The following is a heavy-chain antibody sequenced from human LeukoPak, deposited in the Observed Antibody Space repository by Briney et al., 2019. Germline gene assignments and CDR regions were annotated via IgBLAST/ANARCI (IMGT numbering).Heavy chain of an antibody. V-gene: IGHV4-31*03. Sequence: SQTLSLTCTVSGGSISSGAYYWSWIRQQPGKGLEWIGYIYYSGDTYYNPSLKSRLIISTETSENRFSLKVSSVTAADTAVYYCARGVSYAMPDYWGQGTLVTVSS. CDR2: IYYSGDT. D-gene: IGHD2-2*01. J-gene: IGHJ4*02. CDR1: GGSISSGAYY. CDR3: ARGVSYAMPDY.